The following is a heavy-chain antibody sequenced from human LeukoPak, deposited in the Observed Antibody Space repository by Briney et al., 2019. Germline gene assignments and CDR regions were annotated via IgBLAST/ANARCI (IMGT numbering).Heavy chain of an antibody. CDR1: GGSFSGYY. D-gene: IGHD3-9*01. CDR2: INHSGST. CDR3: ARGPRYFGRPGSYSQH. Sequence: SETLSLTCAVYGGSFSGYYWSWIRQPPGKGLEWIGEINHSGSTNYNPSLKSRVTISVDTSKNQFSLKLSSVTAADTAVYYCARGPRYFGRPGSYSQHWGQGTLVTVSS. V-gene: IGHV4-34*01. J-gene: IGHJ1*01.